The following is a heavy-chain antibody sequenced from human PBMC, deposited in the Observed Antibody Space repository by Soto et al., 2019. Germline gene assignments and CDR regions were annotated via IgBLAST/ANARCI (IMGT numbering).Heavy chain of an antibody. J-gene: IGHJ6*02. V-gene: IGHV3-23*01. CDR3: AKAQKRRITIFGVVIPYGMDV. CDR1: GFTFSSYA. CDR2: ISGSGGST. D-gene: IGHD3-3*01. Sequence: GGSLRLSCAASGFTFSSYAMSWVRQAPGKGLEWVSAISGSGGSTYYADSVKGRFTISRDNSKNTLYLQMNSLRAEDTAVYYCAKAQKRRITIFGVVIPYGMDVWGQGTPVTVSS.